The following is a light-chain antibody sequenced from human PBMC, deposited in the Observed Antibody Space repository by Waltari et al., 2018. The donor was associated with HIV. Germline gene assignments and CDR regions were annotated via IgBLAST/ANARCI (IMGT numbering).Light chain of an antibody. V-gene: IGKV3-11*01. CDR2: DAS. J-gene: IGKJ2*03. Sequence: EIVLTQSPATLSLSPGERATLSCRASQSVGSFLVWYQQIPGQAPRLLIYDASKRATGLPARFSGRGSGTDFTLTIDSLEPEDFGVYYCQQRTNWPPYSFGQGTKLEI. CDR3: QQRTNWPPYS. CDR1: QSVGSF.